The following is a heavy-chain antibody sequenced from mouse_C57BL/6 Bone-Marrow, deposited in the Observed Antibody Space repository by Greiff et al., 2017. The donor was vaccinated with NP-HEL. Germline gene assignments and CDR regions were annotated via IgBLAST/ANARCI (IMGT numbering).Heavy chain of an antibody. CDR2: FYPGSGSI. J-gene: IGHJ4*01. CDR3: ARHEAQATFYYYAMDY. Sequence: QVQLQQSGAELVKPGASVKLSCKASGYTFTEYTIHWVKQRSGQGLEWIGWFYPGSGSIQYNEKFKDKATLPADKSCSTVYMELSRLTSEDSSVYFCARHEAQATFYYYAMDYWGQGTSVTVSS. CDR1: GYTFTEYT. V-gene: IGHV1-62-2*01. D-gene: IGHD3-2*02.